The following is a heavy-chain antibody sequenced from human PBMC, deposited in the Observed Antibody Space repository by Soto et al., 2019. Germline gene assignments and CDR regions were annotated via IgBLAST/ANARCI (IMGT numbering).Heavy chain of an antibody. J-gene: IGHJ4*02. Sequence: GASVKVSCKASGYTFTICYMHWVRQASGQGLEWMGIINPSGGSTSYAQMFQGRVTMTRDTSTSTVYMELSSLRSEDTAIYYCARSRDRFDYWGQGTLVTVSS. CDR3: ARSRDRFDY. CDR1: GYTFTICY. V-gene: IGHV1-46*01. CDR2: INPSGGST.